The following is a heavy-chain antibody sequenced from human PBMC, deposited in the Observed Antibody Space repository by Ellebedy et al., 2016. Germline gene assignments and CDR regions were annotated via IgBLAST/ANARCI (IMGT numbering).Heavy chain of an antibody. CDR1: GFTFSSSS. V-gene: IGHV3-7*01. D-gene: IGHD3-10*01. CDR3: ARAPSGSGSHYYFDY. Sequence: GESLKISCAASGFTFSSSSMSWVRQAPGKGLEWVANMNRDGSEKYYVDSVKGRFTISRDNADNSLYLQMSRLRADDTAVYYCARAPSGSGSHYYFDYWGQGTLVTVSS. CDR2: MNRDGSEK. J-gene: IGHJ4*02.